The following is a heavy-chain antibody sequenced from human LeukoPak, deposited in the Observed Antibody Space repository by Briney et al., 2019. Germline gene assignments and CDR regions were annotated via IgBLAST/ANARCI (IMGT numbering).Heavy chain of an antibody. CDR2: IQPDGSEG. CDR3: ATDRRGSNDY. V-gene: IGHV3-7*01. J-gene: IGHJ4*02. Sequence: GGSLRLSCTAAGFTFSSTWMSWVRQAPGKGLEWVGNIQPDGSEGYPVDSVRGRFTISRDNAKNSLYLQMNSLRAEDTAVYYCATDRRGSNDYWGQGTLVTVSS. D-gene: IGHD3-10*01. CDR1: GFTFSSTW.